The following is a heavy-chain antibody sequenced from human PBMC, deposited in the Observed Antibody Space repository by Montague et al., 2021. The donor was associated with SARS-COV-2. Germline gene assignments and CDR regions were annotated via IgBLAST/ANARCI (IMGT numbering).Heavy chain of an antibody. CDR1: GDSISTCY. V-gene: IGHV4-59*01. Sequence: SETLSLTCTVSGDSISTCYWAWIRQPPGKGLEWIGYVYYSGRSTYNSSLKSRVTISVDTSKNQVSLNLSSVTAADTAVYYCARGLDPSGTDYLRYWGQGTLVTVSS. CDR3: ARGLDPSGTDYLRY. D-gene: IGHD3-10*01. J-gene: IGHJ4*02. CDR2: VYYSGRS.